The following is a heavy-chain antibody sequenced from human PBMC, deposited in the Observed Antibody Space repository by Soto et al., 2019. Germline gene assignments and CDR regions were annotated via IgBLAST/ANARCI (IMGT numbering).Heavy chain of an antibody. Sequence: SETLSLTCTVSGGSISSSSYYWGWIRQPPGKGLEWIGSIYYSGSTYYNPSLKSRVTISVDTSTNQCSLKLSPVTAADTAVYYCASGVGLLWFGESPFDCWGQGTLVAVSS. V-gene: IGHV4-39*01. CDR2: IYYSGST. CDR3: ASGVGLLWFGESPFDC. J-gene: IGHJ4*02. CDR1: GGSISSSSYY. D-gene: IGHD3-10*01.